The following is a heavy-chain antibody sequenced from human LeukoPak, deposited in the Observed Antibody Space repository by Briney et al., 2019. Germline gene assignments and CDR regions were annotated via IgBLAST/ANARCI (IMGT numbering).Heavy chain of an antibody. Sequence: GASVKVSCKASGYTYTAYHLHWVRQAPGQGLEWMGWINTNNGGTNYAQKSQGSVTMTRDTSISTAYMELSRLRSDDTAMYYCARDYYDSSGHRFDYWGQGTLVTVSS. CDR2: INTNNGGT. J-gene: IGHJ4*02. CDR1: GYTYTAYH. V-gene: IGHV1-2*02. CDR3: ARDYYDSSGHRFDY. D-gene: IGHD3-22*01.